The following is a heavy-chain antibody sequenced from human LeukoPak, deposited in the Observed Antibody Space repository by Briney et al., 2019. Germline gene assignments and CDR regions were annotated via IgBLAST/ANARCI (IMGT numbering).Heavy chain of an antibody. CDR2: ISYDGSNK. D-gene: IGHD5-18*01. J-gene: IGHJ4*02. CDR1: GFTFSSYA. V-gene: IGHV3-30*04. Sequence: GRSLRLSCAASGFTFSSYAMHWVRQAPGKGPEWVAVISYDGSNKYYADSVKGRFTISRDNSKNTLYLQMNSLRAEDTAVYYCARDSPDSYGYIFDYWGQGTLVTVSS. CDR3: ARDSPDSYGYIFDY.